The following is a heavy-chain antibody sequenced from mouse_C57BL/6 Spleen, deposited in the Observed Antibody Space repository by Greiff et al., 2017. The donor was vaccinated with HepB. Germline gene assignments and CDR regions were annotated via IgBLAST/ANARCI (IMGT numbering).Heavy chain of an antibody. Sequence: VQLVESGAELVRPGASVTLSCKASGYTFTDYEMHWVKQTPVHGLEWIGAIDPETGGTAYNQKFKGKAILTADKSSSTAYMELRSLTSEDSAVYYCTRGGSSPVYAMDYWGQGTSVTVSS. V-gene: IGHV1-15*01. D-gene: IGHD1-1*01. J-gene: IGHJ4*01. CDR2: IDPETGGT. CDR3: TRGGSSPVYAMDY. CDR1: GYTFTDYE.